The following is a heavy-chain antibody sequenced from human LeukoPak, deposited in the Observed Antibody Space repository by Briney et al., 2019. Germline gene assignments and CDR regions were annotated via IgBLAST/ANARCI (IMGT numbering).Heavy chain of an antibody. J-gene: IGHJ4*02. CDR3: ARAVGGLELRGAFDY. V-gene: IGHV4-61*02. CDR2: IYTSGST. Sequence: SQTLSLTCTVSGGSISSGSYYWSWIRQPAGKGLEWIGRIYTSGSTNYNPSLKSRVTISVDTSKNQFSLKLSSVTAADTAVYYCARAVGGLELRGAFDYWGQGTLVTVSS. CDR1: GGSISSGSYY. D-gene: IGHD1-7*01.